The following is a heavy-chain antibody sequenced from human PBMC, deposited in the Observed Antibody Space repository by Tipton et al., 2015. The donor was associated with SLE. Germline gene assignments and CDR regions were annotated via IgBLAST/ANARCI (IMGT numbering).Heavy chain of an antibody. J-gene: IGHJ4*02. D-gene: IGHD5-12*01. V-gene: IGHV4-39*07. CDR1: GGSVNISTYH. CDR3: ARDIGFRIVATGH. Sequence: TLSLTCTVSGGSVNISTYHWGWIRQPPGKGLEWIGEIYHSGSTNYKPSLKSRVIISVDKSKNQFSLKLTSVTAADTAVYYCARDIGFRIVATGHWGQGTLVTVSS. CDR2: IYHSGST.